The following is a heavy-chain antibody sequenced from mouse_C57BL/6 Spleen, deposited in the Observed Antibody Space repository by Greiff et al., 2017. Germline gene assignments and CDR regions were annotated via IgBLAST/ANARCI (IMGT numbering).Heavy chain of an antibody. V-gene: IGHV3-6*01. J-gene: IGHJ4*01. CDR3: ADYDGDY. D-gene: IGHD2-4*01. CDR1: GYSITSGYY. CDR2: ISYDGSN. Sequence: ESGPGLVKPSQSLSLTCSVTGYSITSGYYWNWIRQFPGNKLEWMGYISYDGSNNYNPSLKNRISITRDTSKNQFFLKLNSVTTEDTATYYCADYDGDYWGQGTSVTVSS.